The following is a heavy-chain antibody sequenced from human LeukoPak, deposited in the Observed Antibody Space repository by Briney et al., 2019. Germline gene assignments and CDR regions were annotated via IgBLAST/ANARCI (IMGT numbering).Heavy chain of an antibody. V-gene: IGHV3-7*03. Sequence: GGSLRLSCAASGFPLNAYWMTWVRQAPGKGLEWVANIRQDGDTKYYVDSVKGRFTISRDNAMNSLYLQMNSPRAEDTAIYYCARSLPYGTTWYGRSDFWGQGTLVTVSS. D-gene: IGHD6-13*01. CDR1: GFPLNAYW. CDR3: ARSLPYGTTWYGRSDF. J-gene: IGHJ4*02. CDR2: IRQDGDTK.